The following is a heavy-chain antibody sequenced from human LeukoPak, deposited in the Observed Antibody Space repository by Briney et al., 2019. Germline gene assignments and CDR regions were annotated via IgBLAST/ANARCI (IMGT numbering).Heavy chain of an antibody. CDR3: ARDGGWQYYYGMDV. CDR1: GYTFTSYA. V-gene: IGHV1-3*01. D-gene: IGHD6-19*01. J-gene: IGHJ6*02. Sequence: GASVKVSCKASGYTFTSYAMHWVRQAPGQRLEWMGWINAGNGNTKYSQKFQGRVTITRDTSASTAYMELSSLRSEDTAVYCCARDGGWQYYYGMDVWGQGTTVTVSS. CDR2: INAGNGNT.